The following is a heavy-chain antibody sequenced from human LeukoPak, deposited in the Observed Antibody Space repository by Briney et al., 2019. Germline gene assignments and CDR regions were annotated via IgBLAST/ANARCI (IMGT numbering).Heavy chain of an antibody. CDR2: INHSGST. J-gene: IGHJ6*03. V-gene: IGHV4-34*01. Sequence: SETLSLTCAVYGGSFSGYYWSWIRQPPGKGLEWIGEINHSGSTNYNPSLKSRVTISVDTSKNQFSLKPSSVTAADTAVYYCARGNYGPHDGYYYYMDVWGKGTTVTVSS. CDR3: ARGNYGPHDGYYYYMDV. D-gene: IGHD4-17*01. CDR1: GGSFSGYY.